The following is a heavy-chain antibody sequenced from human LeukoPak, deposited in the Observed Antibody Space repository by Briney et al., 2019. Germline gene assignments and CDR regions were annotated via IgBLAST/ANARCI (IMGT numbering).Heavy chain of an antibody. CDR3: ARVHYNTAMVDIDY. V-gene: IGHV3-48*03. Sequence: GGSLRLSCAASGFTFSSYEMHWVRQAPGKGLEWISYISSSGSTIYYADSVKGRFTISRDNGKNSLYLQMNSLRAEDTAVYYCARVHYNTAMVDIDYWGQGTLITVSS. D-gene: IGHD5-18*01. J-gene: IGHJ4*02. CDR2: ISSSGSTI. CDR1: GFTFSSYE.